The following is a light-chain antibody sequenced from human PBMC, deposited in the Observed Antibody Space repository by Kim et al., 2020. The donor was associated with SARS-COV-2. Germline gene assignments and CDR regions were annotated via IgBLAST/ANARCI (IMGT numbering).Light chain of an antibody. Sequence: PGERSTLSCRASQSISSSYLAWYQQKLCRAPSLLIYDASSRATGIPDRFSGSGSGTDFALTISRLEPEDFAVYYCQQYGSSPVTFGQGTKVDIK. CDR3: QQYGSSPVT. CDR2: DAS. CDR1: QSISSSY. J-gene: IGKJ1*01. V-gene: IGKV3-20*01.